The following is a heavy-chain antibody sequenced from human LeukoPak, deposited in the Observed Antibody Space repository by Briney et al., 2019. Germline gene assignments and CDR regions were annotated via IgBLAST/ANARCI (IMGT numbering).Heavy chain of an antibody. Sequence: SETLSLTCTVSGYSISNGYYWGWIRQPPGKGLEWIGYIYYSGSTNYNPSLKSRVTISVDTSKNQFSLKLSSVTAADTAVYYCAGMNRYCSSTSCFYWFDPWGQGTLVTVSS. D-gene: IGHD2-2*01. J-gene: IGHJ5*02. V-gene: IGHV4-59*01. CDR3: AGMNRYCSSTSCFYWFDP. CDR1: GYSISNGYY. CDR2: IYYSGST.